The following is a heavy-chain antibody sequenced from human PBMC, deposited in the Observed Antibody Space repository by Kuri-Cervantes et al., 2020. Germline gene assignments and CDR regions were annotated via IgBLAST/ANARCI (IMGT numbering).Heavy chain of an antibody. D-gene: IGHD2-2*01. Sequence: SETLSLTCTVSSGSVSSGGYYWSWIRQHPGKGLEWIGYIYYSGSTYYNPSLKSRVTISVDTSKNQFSLKLSSVTAADTAVYYCARDCSSTSCYFGAFNIWGQGTMVTVSS. CDR1: SGSVSSGGYY. CDR3: ARDCSSTSCYFGAFNI. V-gene: IGHV4-31*03. J-gene: IGHJ3*02. CDR2: IYYSGST.